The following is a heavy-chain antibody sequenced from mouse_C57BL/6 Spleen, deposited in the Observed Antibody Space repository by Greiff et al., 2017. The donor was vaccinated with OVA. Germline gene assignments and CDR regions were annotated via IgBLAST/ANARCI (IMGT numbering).Heavy chain of an antibody. J-gene: IGHJ3*01. Sequence: DVKLQESGPGLVKPSQSLSLTCSVTGYSITSGYYWNWIRQFPGNKLEWMGYISYDGSNNYNPSLKNRISITRDTSKNQFFLKLNSVTTEDTATYYCARGGLPEAWFAYWGQGTLVTVSA. CDR3: ARGGLPEAWFAY. D-gene: IGHD3-3*01. V-gene: IGHV3-6*01. CDR2: ISYDGSN. CDR1: GYSITSGYY.